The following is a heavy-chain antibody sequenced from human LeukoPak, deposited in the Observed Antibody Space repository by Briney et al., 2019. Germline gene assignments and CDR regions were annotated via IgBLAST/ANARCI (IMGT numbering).Heavy chain of an antibody. CDR1: GYTFPSYE. J-gene: IGHJ4*02. Sequence: ASVKVSCKPSGYTFPSYEINWVRQATGQGLEWMGWMNANSCNTGYTQKFQGRVTISRNTSITTAYMELSSLRSEDTGVYYCARGPKWTGSYYYFDYWGQGTLVTVSS. CDR3: ARGPKWTGSYYYFDY. CDR2: MNANSCNT. V-gene: IGHV1-8*01. D-gene: IGHD1-26*01.